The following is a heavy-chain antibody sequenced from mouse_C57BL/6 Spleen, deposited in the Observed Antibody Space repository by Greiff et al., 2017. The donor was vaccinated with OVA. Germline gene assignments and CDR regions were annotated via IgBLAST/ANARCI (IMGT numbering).Heavy chain of an antibody. D-gene: IGHD2-4*01. CDR1: GYTFTSYW. V-gene: IGHV1-52*01. Sequence: QVQLKQPGAELVRPGSSVKLSCKASGYTFTSYWMHWVKQRPIQGLEWIGNIDPSDSETHYNQKFKDKATLTVDKSSSTAYMQLSSLTSEDSAVYYCARAGGDYDDGYYAMDDWGQGTSVTVSS. CDR2: IDPSDSET. J-gene: IGHJ4*01. CDR3: ARAGGDYDDGYYAMDD.